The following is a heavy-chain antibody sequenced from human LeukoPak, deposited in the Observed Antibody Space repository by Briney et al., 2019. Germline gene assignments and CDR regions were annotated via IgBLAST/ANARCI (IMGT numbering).Heavy chain of an antibody. D-gene: IGHD1-26*01. V-gene: IGHV3-23*01. CDR1: GFTFSSYA. Sequence: QAGGSLRLSCAASGFTFSSYAMSWVRQAPGKGLEWVSAISGSGGSTYYADSVKGRFTISRDNSKNTLYLQMNSLRAEDTAVYYCAKAVYSGSYAPRQLQFDYWGQGTLVTVSS. CDR2: ISGSGGST. CDR3: AKAVYSGSYAPRQLQFDY. J-gene: IGHJ4*02.